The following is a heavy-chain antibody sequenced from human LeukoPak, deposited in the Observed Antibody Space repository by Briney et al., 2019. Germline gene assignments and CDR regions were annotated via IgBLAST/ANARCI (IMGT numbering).Heavy chain of an antibody. CDR3: ARRSPNYYFDY. CDR2: ISSSNNYI. CDR1: GFTFSNYN. Sequence: GGSLRLSCAASGFTFSNYNMNWVRQAPGKGLEWVSSISSSNNYIYYAGSVKGRFTISRDNAKTSLYLQMNSLRAEDTAVYYCARRSPNYYFDYWGQGTPVTVSS. J-gene: IGHJ4*02. V-gene: IGHV3-21*01.